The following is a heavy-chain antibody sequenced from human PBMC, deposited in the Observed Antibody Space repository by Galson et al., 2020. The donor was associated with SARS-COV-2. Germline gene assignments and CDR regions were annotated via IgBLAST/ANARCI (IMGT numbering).Heavy chain of an antibody. V-gene: IGHV6-1*01. Sequence: SQTLSLTCAISGDSISSNSAAWHWIRQSPSRGLEWLGRTYYRSHWYYDYAVSVAGRMTTSPETSKNQFSLQLNSVTPEDTAVYYCARSSTATAAAFDYWGHGTVVIVSS. D-gene: IGHD2-2*01. CDR2: TYYRSHWYY. CDR1: GDSISSNSAA. J-gene: IGHJ4*03. CDR3: ARSSTATAAAFDY.